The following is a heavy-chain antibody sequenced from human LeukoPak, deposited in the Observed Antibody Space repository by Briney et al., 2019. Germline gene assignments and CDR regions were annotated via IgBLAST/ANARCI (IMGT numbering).Heavy chain of an antibody. V-gene: IGHV1-2*02. J-gene: IGHJ5*02. Sequence: GASVKVSCKASGYTFTGYYIHWVRQAPGQGLEWMGGLNPDTGSTNYAQKFQARVIMTRDTSINTAYMELRRLRYDDTAMYFCARESFSGLGGLNWFAPWGQGTLVTVSA. CDR3: ARESFSGLGGLNWFAP. CDR2: LNPDTGST. CDR1: GYTFTGYY. D-gene: IGHD3-16*01.